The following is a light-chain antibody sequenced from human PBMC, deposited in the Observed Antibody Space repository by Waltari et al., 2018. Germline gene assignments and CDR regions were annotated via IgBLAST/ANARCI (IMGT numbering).Light chain of an antibody. CDR1: QSVSRH. J-gene: IGKJ3*01. CDR3: QQSYSTPFT. Sequence: EIVLTQSPATLSLSPGERATLSCRASQSVSRHLAWYQQKPGQAPRLLIYDASSRATGIPARFSGSGSGTDFTLTISSLEPEDFATYYCQQSYSTPFTFGPGTKVDIK. V-gene: IGKV3-11*01. CDR2: DAS.